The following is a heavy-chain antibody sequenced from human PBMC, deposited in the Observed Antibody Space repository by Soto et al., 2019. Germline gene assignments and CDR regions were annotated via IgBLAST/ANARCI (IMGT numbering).Heavy chain of an antibody. D-gene: IGHD2-2*01. CDR1: GFTFSSYA. J-gene: IGHJ5*02. Sequence: GGSLRLSCAASGFTFSSYAMHWVRQAPGKGLEWVAVISYDGSNKYYADSVKGRFTISRDNSKNTLYLQMNSLRAEDTAVYYCARERPYCSSTGCYGVATVTTPRKNWFDPWGQGTLVTVSS. CDR3: ARERPYCSSTGCYGVATVTTPRKNWFDP. V-gene: IGHV3-30-3*01. CDR2: ISYDGSNK.